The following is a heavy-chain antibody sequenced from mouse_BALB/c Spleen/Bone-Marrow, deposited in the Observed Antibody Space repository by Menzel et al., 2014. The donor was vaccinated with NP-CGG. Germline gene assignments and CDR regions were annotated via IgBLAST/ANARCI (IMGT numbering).Heavy chain of an antibody. CDR1: GYSITSGYC. D-gene: IGHD1-1*01. CDR2: IHYSGNT. V-gene: IGHV3-1*02. J-gene: IGHJ2*01. CDR3: ARETPVVADFDY. Sequence: VQLKQSGPDLVKPSQSLSLPCTVTGYSITSGYCWHWIRQFPGNKLEWMGYIHYSGNTDYNPSLKSRISITRDTSKNQFFLQLNSVTTEDTATYYCARETPVVADFDYWGQGTTLTVSS.